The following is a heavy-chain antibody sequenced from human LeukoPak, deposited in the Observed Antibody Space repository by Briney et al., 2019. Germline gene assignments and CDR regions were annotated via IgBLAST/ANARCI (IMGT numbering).Heavy chain of an antibody. V-gene: IGHV1-8*03. J-gene: IGHJ5*02. CDR3: ARGYLRRYGSNWFDP. CDR2: MNPNSGNT. D-gene: IGHD3-10*01. CDR1: GYTFTGYY. Sequence: ASVKVSCKASGYTFTGYYMHWVRQAPGQGLEWMGWMNPNSGNTGYAQKFQGRVTITRNTSISTAYMELSSLRSEDTAVYYCARGYLRRYGSNWFDPWGQGTLVTVSS.